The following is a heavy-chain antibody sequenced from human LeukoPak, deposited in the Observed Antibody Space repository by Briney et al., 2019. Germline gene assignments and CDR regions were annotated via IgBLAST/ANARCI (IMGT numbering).Heavy chain of an antibody. V-gene: IGHV4-34*01. Sequence: PSETLSLTCAVYGGSFSGYYWSWIRQPPGRGLEWIGEINHSGSTNYNPSLKSRVTISVDTSKNQFSLKLSSVTAADTALYYCARGIKTVTIFGVVIIPHSWFDPWGQGTLVTVSS. CDR1: GGSFSGYY. CDR3: ARGIKTVTIFGVVIIPHSWFDP. J-gene: IGHJ5*02. CDR2: INHSGST. D-gene: IGHD3-3*01.